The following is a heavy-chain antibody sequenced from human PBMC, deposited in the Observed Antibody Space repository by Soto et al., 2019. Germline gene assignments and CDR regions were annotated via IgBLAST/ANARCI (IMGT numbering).Heavy chain of an antibody. V-gene: IGHV3-23*01. D-gene: IGHD3-3*01. CDR3: AKLGNNDFWGGSIFPSAY. CDR2: MSASGDRT. Sequence: SMRHSCTAAEFTFTSFGMSWIRQNPGKGLKWVSGMSASGDRTYYADSVKGRFTISRDTSKNTLYLQMNTLRAEDKAVYYWAKLGNNDFWGGSIFPSAYWGQGTLVTVSP. CDR1: EFTFTSFG. J-gene: IGHJ4*02.